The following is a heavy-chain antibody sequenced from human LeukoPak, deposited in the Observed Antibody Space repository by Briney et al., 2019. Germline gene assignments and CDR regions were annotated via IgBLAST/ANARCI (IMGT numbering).Heavy chain of an antibody. CDR1: GYTFTNYA. D-gene: IGHD4-17*01. CDR3: ARDLPADTDYETHDY. Sequence: ASVKVSCKTSGYTFTNYAISWVRQAPGQGLEWVGWTSAYNGNTDYAQKFQGRVTMTTDSSTSTAYMELRSLRSDDTAVYYCARDLPADTDYETHDYWGQGTLVTVSS. V-gene: IGHV1-18*01. J-gene: IGHJ4*02. CDR2: TSAYNGNT.